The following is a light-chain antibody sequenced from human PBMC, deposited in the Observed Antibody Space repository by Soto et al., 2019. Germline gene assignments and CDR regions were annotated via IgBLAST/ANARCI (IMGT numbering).Light chain of an antibody. J-gene: IGKJ4*01. Sequence: EIVLTQSPGTLSLSPGERATLSCRASQRISSSYLAWYQQKPGQAPRLLIYTASSRATGIPDRFSGSGSGTDFTLTISRLEPEDFALYYCQQYGSTPPLTGGGGTKVEIK. CDR2: TAS. CDR3: QQYGSTPPLT. V-gene: IGKV3-20*01. CDR1: QRISSSY.